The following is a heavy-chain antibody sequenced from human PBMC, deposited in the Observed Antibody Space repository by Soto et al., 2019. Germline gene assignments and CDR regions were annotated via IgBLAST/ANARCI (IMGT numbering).Heavy chain of an antibody. Sequence: GGSLRLSCAASGFTFSSYDMHWVRQATGKGLEWVSAIGTAGDTYYPGSVKGRFTISRENAKNSLYLQMNSLRAGDTAVYYCARALSSSWYPYWGQGTLVTVSS. D-gene: IGHD6-13*01. J-gene: IGHJ4*02. CDR1: GFTFSSYD. CDR2: IGTAGDT. V-gene: IGHV3-13*01. CDR3: ARALSSSWYPY.